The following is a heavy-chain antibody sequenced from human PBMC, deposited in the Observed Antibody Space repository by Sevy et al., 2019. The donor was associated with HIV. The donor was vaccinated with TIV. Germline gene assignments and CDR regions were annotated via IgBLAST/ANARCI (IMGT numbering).Heavy chain of an antibody. V-gene: IGHV3-23*01. J-gene: IGHJ4*02. CDR2: ISGSGGST. Sequence: GGSLRLSCAASGFTFSSYAMSWVRQAPGKGLEWVSAISGSGGSTYYADSVKGRFTISRDNSKNRLYLQMNSLRAEDTAVYYCATGSVLLDYYFDYWGQGTLVTVSS. D-gene: IGHD2-15*01. CDR1: GFTFSSYA. CDR3: ATGSVLLDYYFDY.